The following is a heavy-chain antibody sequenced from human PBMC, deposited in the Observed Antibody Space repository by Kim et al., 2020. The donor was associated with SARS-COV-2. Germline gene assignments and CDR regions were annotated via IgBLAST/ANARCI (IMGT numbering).Heavy chain of an antibody. CDR3: ARGILCTNGAFDI. D-gene: IGHD3-10*01. CDR2: INPYGSIK. V-gene: IGHV3-74*01. J-gene: IGHJ3*02. Sequence: GGSLRLSCAASGFTFSSEWMHWVRQGPGMGLVWVSRINPYGSIKNYADSVKGRFTISRDNSKNTLYLQMNSLRAEDTALYYCARGILCTNGAFDIWGQG. CDR1: GFTFSSEW.